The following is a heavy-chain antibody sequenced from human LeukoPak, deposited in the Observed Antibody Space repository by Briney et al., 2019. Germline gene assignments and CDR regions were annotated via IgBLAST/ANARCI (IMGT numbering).Heavy chain of an antibody. D-gene: IGHD3-10*01. Sequence: GASVKVSCKASGYTFTSYGISWVRQAPGQGLEWMGWISAYNGNTNYAQKLQGRVTMTTDTSTSTAYMELRSLRSDDTAVDYCARRAITMVRGVRSWFDPWGQGTLVTVSS. CDR1: GYTFTSYG. J-gene: IGHJ5*02. CDR3: ARRAITMVRGVRSWFDP. CDR2: ISAYNGNT. V-gene: IGHV1-18*01.